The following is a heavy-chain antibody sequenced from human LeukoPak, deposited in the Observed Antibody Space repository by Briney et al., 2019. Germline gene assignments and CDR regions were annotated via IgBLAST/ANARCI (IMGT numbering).Heavy chain of an antibody. Sequence: SETLSLTCTVSGSSISSYYWSWIRQPPGKGLEWIGYIYYSGSTNYNPSLKSRVTISVDTSKNQFSLKLSSVTAADTAVYYCARLLEAAAVNNWFDPWGQGTLDTVSS. CDR3: ARLLEAAAVNNWFDP. J-gene: IGHJ5*02. V-gene: IGHV4-59*08. CDR1: GSSISSYY. D-gene: IGHD6-13*01. CDR2: IYYSGST.